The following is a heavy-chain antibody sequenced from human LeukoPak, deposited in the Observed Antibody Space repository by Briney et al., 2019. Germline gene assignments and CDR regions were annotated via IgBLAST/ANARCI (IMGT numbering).Heavy chain of an antibody. CDR1: GFTFSSYS. V-gene: IGHV3-21*04. CDR3: ARGAYGSGSYAVVWFDP. CDR2: ISSRSTYI. Sequence: GGSLRLSCAASGFTFSSYSMNWVRQAPGKGLEWVSSISSRSTYIYHADSVKGRFTISRDNAKNSLYLQMNSLRAEDTALYHCARGAYGSGSYAVVWFDPWGLGTLVTVSS. J-gene: IGHJ5*02. D-gene: IGHD3-10*01.